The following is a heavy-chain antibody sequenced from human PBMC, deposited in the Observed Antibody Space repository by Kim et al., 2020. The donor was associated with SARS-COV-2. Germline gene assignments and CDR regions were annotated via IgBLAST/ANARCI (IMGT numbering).Heavy chain of an antibody. CDR2: MNPNSGNT. V-gene: IGHV1-8*01. Sequence: ASVKVSCKASGYTFTSYDINWVRQATGQGLEWMGWMNPNSGNTGYAQKFQGRVTMTRNTSISTAYMELSSVRSEDTAVYYCARGYYDYVWGSYRYDNWFDPWGQGTLVTVSS. D-gene: IGHD3-16*02. CDR3: ARGYYDYVWGSYRYDNWFDP. CDR1: GYTFTSYD. J-gene: IGHJ5*02.